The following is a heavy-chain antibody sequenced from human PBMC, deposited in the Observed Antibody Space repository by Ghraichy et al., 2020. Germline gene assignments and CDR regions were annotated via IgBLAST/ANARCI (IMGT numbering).Heavy chain of an antibody. D-gene: IGHD1-14*01. Sequence: SETLSLTCSVIGVSMTSYYWNWIRQPPGKGLELIGYIYYTGSTSYSSSLESRVTMSVDTSKNQFSLKLTSVTAADTAVYYCASSGIRASAFDPWGQGTLVTVSS. CDR2: IYYTGST. CDR3: ASSGIRASAFDP. CDR1: GVSMTSYY. V-gene: IGHV4-59*01. J-gene: IGHJ5*02.